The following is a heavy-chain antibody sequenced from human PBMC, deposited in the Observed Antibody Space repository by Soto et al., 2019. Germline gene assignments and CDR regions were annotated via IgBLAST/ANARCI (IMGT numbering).Heavy chain of an antibody. J-gene: IGHJ4*02. Sequence: EEQLLESGGGLVQPGGSLRLSCVASGITFSNNAMSWVRQAPGKGLEWVSAISPSGAATYYADSVKGRFTISRDNSKNTLSLQMDSLRVEDTAVYYCAKENPVAVAGYWGQGTLVTVSS. V-gene: IGHV3-23*01. CDR3: AKENPVAVAGY. CDR1: GITFSNNA. D-gene: IGHD6-19*01. CDR2: ISPSGAAT.